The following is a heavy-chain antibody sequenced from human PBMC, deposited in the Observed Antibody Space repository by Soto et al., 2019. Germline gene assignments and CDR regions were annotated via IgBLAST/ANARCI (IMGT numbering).Heavy chain of an antibody. CDR3: ARSLAAIPGES. CDR2: IKQDASEK. D-gene: IGHD2-15*01. J-gene: IGHJ5*02. Sequence: EVQLVESGGGLVQSGGSLRLSCAATGFSISNYWMSWVRQGPGKGPEWVANIKQDASEKYYVDSVKGRFTISRDNAENSLYLQVTSLRDEDTAVYHCARSLAAIPGESWGQGTLVTVSS. CDR1: GFSISNYW. V-gene: IGHV3-7*05.